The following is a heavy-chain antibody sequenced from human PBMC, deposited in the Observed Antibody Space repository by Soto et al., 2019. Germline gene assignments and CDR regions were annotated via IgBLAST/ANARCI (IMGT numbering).Heavy chain of an antibody. Sequence: GSRRLCWAAAGLSFSCYVMLWVRQAPGKGLESVSVISGSGGSTYYADSVKGRFTISRDNSKNTLYLQMNSLRAEDTAVYYCAKNYYDPSGPDDWGRRTLGSVSS. CDR3: AKNYYDPSGPDD. CDR2: ISGSGGST. V-gene: IGHV3-23*01. D-gene: IGHD3-22*01. J-gene: IGHJ4*03. CDR1: GLSFSCYV.